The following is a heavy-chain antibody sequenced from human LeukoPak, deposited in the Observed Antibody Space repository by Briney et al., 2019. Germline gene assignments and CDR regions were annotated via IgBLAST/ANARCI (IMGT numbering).Heavy chain of an antibody. J-gene: IGHJ4*02. D-gene: IGHD1-26*01. CDR2: ISYDGSNK. Sequence: GGSLRLSCAASGFTFSSYAMHWVRQAPGKGLEWVAVISYDGSNKYYADSVKGRFTISRDNAENSLYLEMNSLRGEDTAIYYCVRDRGSYRPIDYWGQGTLVTVSS. CDR3: VRDRGSYRPIDY. V-gene: IGHV3-30-3*01. CDR1: GFTFSSYA.